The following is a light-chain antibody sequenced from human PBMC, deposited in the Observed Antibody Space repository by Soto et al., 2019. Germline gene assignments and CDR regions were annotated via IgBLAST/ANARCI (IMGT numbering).Light chain of an antibody. V-gene: IGLV2-14*01. Sequence: QSVLTQAASVSGSPGQSITISCTGTSSDVGGYNYVSWYQQHPGKAPKLMIYDVSNRPSGVSNRFSGSKSGNTASLTISGLQAEDEADYYCSSYTISSTLGFGTGTKVTVL. J-gene: IGLJ1*01. CDR3: SSYTISSTLG. CDR2: DVS. CDR1: SSDVGGYNY.